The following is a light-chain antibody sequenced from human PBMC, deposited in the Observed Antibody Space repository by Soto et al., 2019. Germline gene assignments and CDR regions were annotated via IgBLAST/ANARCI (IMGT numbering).Light chain of an antibody. CDR1: QSISSN. CDR2: DVS. Sequence: EIVMTQSPATLSVSPGERATLSCRAIQSISSNLAWYQQKPGQAPRLLIYDVSIRATGIPARFSGSGSGTDFTLTISSLEPEDFAVYYCQQRSNWPPTWTFGQGTKVDIK. V-gene: IGKV3-11*01. J-gene: IGKJ1*01. CDR3: QQRSNWPPTWT.